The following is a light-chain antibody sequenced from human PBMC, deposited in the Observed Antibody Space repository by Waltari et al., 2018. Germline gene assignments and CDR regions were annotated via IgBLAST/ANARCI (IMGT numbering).Light chain of an antibody. J-gene: IGLJ3*02. CDR3: SSYTTSGTWV. Sequence: QSALTQPASVSGSPGQSITISCTGPSSDVGGYTFSPWCQQPPGKAPKLVIYDVNNRPPGVSNRFSGSKSGNTASLTISGLQTEDEADYYCSSYTTSGTWVFGGGTKLAVL. CDR2: DVN. V-gene: IGLV2-14*03. CDR1: SSDVGGYTF.